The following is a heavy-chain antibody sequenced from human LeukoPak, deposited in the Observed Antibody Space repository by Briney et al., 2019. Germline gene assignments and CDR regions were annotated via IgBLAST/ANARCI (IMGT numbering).Heavy chain of an antibody. D-gene: IGHD1-26*01. J-gene: IGHJ3*02. CDR2: VFHSGSP. Sequence: SETLSLTCTVSGYSISSGYFWGWIRQPPGKGLEWVGNVFHSGSPYYNPSLKSRVTISVDTSKSQFSLKLSSVTAADTAAYYCARRDTSAAFDIWGQGTVVTVSS. CDR1: GYSISSGYF. V-gene: IGHV4-38-2*02. CDR3: ARRDTSAAFDI.